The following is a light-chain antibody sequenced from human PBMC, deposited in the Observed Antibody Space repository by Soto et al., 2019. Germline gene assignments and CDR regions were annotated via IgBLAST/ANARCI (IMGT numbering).Light chain of an antibody. V-gene: IGLV2-14*03. CDR1: SSDVGGYNY. CDR2: DVS. J-gene: IGLJ2*01. CDR3: SSYTSSSLVV. Sequence: QSALTQPASVSGSPGQSITISCTGTSSDVGGYNYVSWYQQLPGKAPKLIISDVSDRPSGLSNRFSGSKSRNTASLTISGLQAEDEADYCCSSYTSSSLVVFGGGTKVTVL.